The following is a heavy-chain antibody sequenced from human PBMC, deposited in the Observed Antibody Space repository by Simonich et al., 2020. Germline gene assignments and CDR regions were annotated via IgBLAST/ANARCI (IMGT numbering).Heavy chain of an antibody. CDR1: GFTFSSYW. J-gene: IGHJ4*02. V-gene: IGHV3-7*01. D-gene: IGHD3-10*01. Sequence: EVQLVESGGGLVQPGGSLRLSCAASGFTFSSYWMSWVRKAPGKGLEWGANRKQDGSEKYYVDSVKGRFTISRDNAKNSLYLQMNSLRAEDTAVYYCARDREVYGSGSYYNYWGQGTLVTVSS. CDR2: RKQDGSEK. CDR3: ARDREVYGSGSYYNY.